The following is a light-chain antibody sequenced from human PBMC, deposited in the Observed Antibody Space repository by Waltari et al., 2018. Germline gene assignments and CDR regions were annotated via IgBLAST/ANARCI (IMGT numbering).Light chain of an antibody. Sequence: WNQPQPGKAPKLMIYEVYKGPSGVSNRFSGSKSGNTASRTISGLQAEDEADYYCCSYAGSSTFTFGGGAKLTVL. J-gene: IGLJ2*01. CDR3: CSYAGSSTFT. V-gene: IGLV2-23*02. CDR2: EVY.